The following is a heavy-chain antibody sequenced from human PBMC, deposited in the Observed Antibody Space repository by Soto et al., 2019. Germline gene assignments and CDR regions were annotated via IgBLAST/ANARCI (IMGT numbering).Heavy chain of an antibody. Sequence: QVQLVQYGAEVKEPGSSVKVSCKAFGGTFSSYAICWVRQAPRQGLEWMGGIIPMFDSTNYAQKFQGRVTITADESTSKAFMELSSLRSEDTAVYYCARRVVVTSVRDIAYYYYGLDVWGQGTTVTVSS. CDR3: ARRVVVTSVRDIAYYYYGLDV. CDR2: IIPMFDST. V-gene: IGHV1-69*01. D-gene: IGHD2-21*02. CDR1: GGTFSSYA. J-gene: IGHJ6*02.